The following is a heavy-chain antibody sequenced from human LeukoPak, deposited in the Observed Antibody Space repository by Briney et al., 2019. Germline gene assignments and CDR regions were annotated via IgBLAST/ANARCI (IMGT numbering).Heavy chain of an antibody. CDR3: ARHRMYYYDSSGRGVADAFDI. CDR1: GGSISSSSYY. CDR2: IYYSGST. V-gene: IGHV4-39*01. J-gene: IGHJ3*02. D-gene: IGHD3-22*01. Sequence: SETLSLTCTVSGGSISSSSYYWGWIRQPPGKGLEWIGSIYYSGSTYYNPSLKSRVTISVDTSKNQFSLKLSSVTAADTAVYYCARHRMYYYDSSGRGVADAFDIWGQGTMVTVSS.